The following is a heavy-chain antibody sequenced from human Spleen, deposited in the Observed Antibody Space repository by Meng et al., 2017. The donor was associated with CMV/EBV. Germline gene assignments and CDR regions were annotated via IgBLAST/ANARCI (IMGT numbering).Heavy chain of an antibody. CDR1: GSTFTGYY. Sequence: SGSTFTGYYMHGVRQAPGQGLEWMGWINPNSGGTNYAQKFQGRVTMTRDTSISTAYMELSRLRSDDTAVYYCARTFGQRGMFGFDPWGQGTLVTVSS. D-gene: IGHD3-10*02. CDR2: INPNSGGT. V-gene: IGHV1-2*02. J-gene: IGHJ5*02. CDR3: ARTFGQRGMFGFDP.